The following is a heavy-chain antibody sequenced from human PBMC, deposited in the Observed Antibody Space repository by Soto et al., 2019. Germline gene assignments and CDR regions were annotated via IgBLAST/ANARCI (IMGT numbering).Heavy chain of an antibody. CDR2: ISATGTT. CDR3: ARYQSGAADV. J-gene: IGHJ3*01. D-gene: IGHD7-27*01. V-gene: IGHV4-4*07. CDR1: GDSMISYY. Sequence: QVQLQEAGPGRVEPSETLSLTCTVSGDSMISYYWSWIRQSAEKVLEWIGRISATGTTSYIPSLKSRITLSVDTSKNPFSLKLKCVTAADTAVYFGARYQSGAADVLGQGTVVTVS.